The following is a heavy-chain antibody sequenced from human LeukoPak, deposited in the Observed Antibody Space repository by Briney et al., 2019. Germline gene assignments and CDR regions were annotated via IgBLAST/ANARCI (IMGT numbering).Heavy chain of an antibody. CDR2: INPNSGGT. V-gene: IGHV1-2*02. CDR1: GYTFTGYY. J-gene: IGHJ6*03. CDR3: ARDRLVPAAYYYYYYMDV. D-gene: IGHD2-2*01. Sequence: ASVKVSCKASGYTFTGYYMHWVRQAPGQGLEWMGWINPNSGGTNYAQKFQGRVIMTTDTSITTAYMELSRLRSDDTAMYYCARDRLVPAAYYYYYYMDVWGKGTTVTVSS.